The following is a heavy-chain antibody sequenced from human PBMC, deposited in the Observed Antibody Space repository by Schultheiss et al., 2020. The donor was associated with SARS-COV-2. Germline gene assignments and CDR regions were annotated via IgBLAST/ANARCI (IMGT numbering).Heavy chain of an antibody. D-gene: IGHD6-13*01. CDR1: GGTFSSYT. Sequence: SVKVSCKASGGTFSSYTISWVRQAPGQGLEWMGRIIPILGIANYAQKFQGRVTITADKSTSTAYMELSSLRAEDTAVYYCAKADSSIYYYYGMDVWGQGTTVTVSS. J-gene: IGHJ6*02. CDR2: IIPILGIA. CDR3: AKADSSIYYYYGMDV. V-gene: IGHV1-69*02.